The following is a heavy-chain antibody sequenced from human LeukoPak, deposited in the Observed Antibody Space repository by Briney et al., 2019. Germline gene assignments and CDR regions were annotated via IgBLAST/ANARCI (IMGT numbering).Heavy chain of an antibody. D-gene: IGHD4-23*01. Sequence: TSETLSLTCTVSGGSINSYYWRWIRQPAGKGLEWIGRIYSSGSTNYNPSLKSRVSMSVDTSKNQFSLKLTSVTAADTALYYCARGGKATVVTMWGQGILVTVSS. V-gene: IGHV4-4*07. J-gene: IGHJ4*02. CDR3: ARGGKATVVTM. CDR2: IYSSGST. CDR1: GGSINSYY.